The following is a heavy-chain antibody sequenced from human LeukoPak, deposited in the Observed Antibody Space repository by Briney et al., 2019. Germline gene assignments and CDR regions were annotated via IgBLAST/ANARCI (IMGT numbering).Heavy chain of an antibody. V-gene: IGHV1-18*01. CDR1: GYTFTSYG. CDR2: ISAYNGNT. CDR3: TRDIVVVPAAMENYYGMDV. D-gene: IGHD2-2*01. Sequence: APVKVSCKASGYTFTSYGISWVRQAPGQGLEWMGWISAYNGNTNYAQKLQGRVTMTTDTSTSRAYMELRSLRSDDTAVYYCTRDIVVVPAAMENYYGMDVWGQGTTVTVSS. J-gene: IGHJ6*02.